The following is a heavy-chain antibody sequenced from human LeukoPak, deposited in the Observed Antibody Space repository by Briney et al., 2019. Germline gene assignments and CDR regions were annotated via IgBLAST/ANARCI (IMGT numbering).Heavy chain of an antibody. Sequence: SETLSLTCTVSGGSISSYFWSWLRQPPGKGLEWIGYISYSGNTDYNPSLKRRVTLSVDTSKNRLSLKLSSVTAADTAVYYCARKSSRGGFNGYDYWYFDLWGRGTLVTVSS. V-gene: IGHV4-59*08. CDR2: ISYSGNT. J-gene: IGHJ2*01. D-gene: IGHD5-12*01. CDR1: GGSISSYF. CDR3: ARKSSRGGFNGYDYWYFDL.